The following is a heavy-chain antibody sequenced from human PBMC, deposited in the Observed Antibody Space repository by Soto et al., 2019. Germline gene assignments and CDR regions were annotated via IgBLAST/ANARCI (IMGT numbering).Heavy chain of an antibody. Sequence: GGSLRLSCAASGFTFSSYSMNWVRQAPGKGLEWVSSISSSSSYIYYADSVKGRFTISRDNAKNSLYLQMNSLRADDTAVYYCARVTPLHLGELSFYDAFDIWGQGTMVTVSS. CDR3: ARVTPLHLGELSFYDAFDI. D-gene: IGHD3-16*02. J-gene: IGHJ3*02. V-gene: IGHV3-21*01. CDR2: ISSSSSYI. CDR1: GFTFSSYS.